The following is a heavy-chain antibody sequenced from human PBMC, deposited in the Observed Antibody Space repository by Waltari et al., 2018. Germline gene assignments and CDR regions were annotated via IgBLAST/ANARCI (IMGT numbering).Heavy chain of an antibody. CDR1: GYTFTDNA. Sequence: QVHLEQSGSELKRPGASVRISCLTSGYTFTDNAINWVRQAPGQGLQWLGWVNTQTVNPTYAQGLSRRFVFSVDTSVATAYLQIDSLTTSDSAVYFCSREALVGTNTIVDYWGRGTLVTV. V-gene: IGHV7-4-1*01. J-gene: IGHJ4*02. CDR2: VNTQTVNP. D-gene: IGHD1-26*01. CDR3: SREALVGTNTIVDY.